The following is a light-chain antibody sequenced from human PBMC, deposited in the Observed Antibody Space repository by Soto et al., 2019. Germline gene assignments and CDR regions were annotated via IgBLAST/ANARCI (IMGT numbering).Light chain of an antibody. Sequence: QSALTQPASVSGSPGQSITISCTGTTSDIGTYSYVSWYQQHAGKAPKLIIYEVSHRPSGVSNRFSGSKSGSTASLTISGLQAEDGAHYCCSSTGISTLLFATGTKVTVL. J-gene: IGLJ1*01. CDR3: CSSTGISTLL. V-gene: IGLV2-14*01. CDR1: TSDIGTYSY. CDR2: EVS.